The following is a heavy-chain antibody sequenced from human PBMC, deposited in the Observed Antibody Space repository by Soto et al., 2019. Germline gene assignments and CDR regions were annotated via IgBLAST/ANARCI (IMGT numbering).Heavy chain of an antibody. CDR1: GFTLSSYA. CDR2: ISKDGSSQ. J-gene: IGHJ4*02. D-gene: IGHD3-3*01. CDR3: VRGGSHLYPGYEDY. Sequence: LRLSCAASGFTLSSYAMFWVRQAPGKGLEWVAVISKDGSSQSHADSVKGRFTISRDNSQSTLYMQMISLRTDDTAVYYCVRGGSHLYPGYEDYWGQVXLVTV. V-gene: IGHV3-30-3*01.